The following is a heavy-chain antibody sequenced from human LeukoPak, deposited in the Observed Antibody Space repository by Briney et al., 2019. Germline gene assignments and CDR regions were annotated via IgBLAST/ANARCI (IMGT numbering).Heavy chain of an antibody. CDR2: IKEDGSAK. CDR3: ARDKAYNSFDL. V-gene: IGHV3-7*01. Sequence: GGSLRLSCAAPGFTFSTSWMTWVRQAPGKGLEWVANIKEDGSAKNYVDFVKGRFTISRDNAKNALYLQMNSLRVEDTAVYYCARDKAYNSFDLWGQGTLVIVSS. J-gene: IGHJ5*02. CDR1: GFTFSTSW. D-gene: IGHD1-14*01.